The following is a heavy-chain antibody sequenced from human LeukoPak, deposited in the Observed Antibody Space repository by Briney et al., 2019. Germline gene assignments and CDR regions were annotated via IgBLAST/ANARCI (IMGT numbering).Heavy chain of an antibody. Sequence: SETLSLTCTVSGGSIRSYYWSWIRQPPGKGLEWIGYIYYSGSTNYNPSLKSRVTISVDTSKNQFSLKLSSVTAADTAVYYCARHVGYSSSPPFDYWGQGTLVTVSS. V-gene: IGHV4-59*08. J-gene: IGHJ4*02. CDR1: GGSIRSYY. CDR2: IYYSGST. CDR3: ARHVGYSSSPPFDY. D-gene: IGHD6-6*01.